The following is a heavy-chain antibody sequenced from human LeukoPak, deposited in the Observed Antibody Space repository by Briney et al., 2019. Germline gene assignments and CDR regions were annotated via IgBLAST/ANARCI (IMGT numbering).Heavy chain of an antibody. V-gene: IGHV3-11*01. CDR1: GFTFSDYY. CDR3: ARDQDGGGSRYSCFDY. Sequence: GGSLRLSCAASGFTFSDYYMSWIRQAPGKGLEWVSYISSSGSTIYYADSVKGRFTISRDNAKNSLYLQMNSLRAEDTAVYYCARDQDGGGSRYSCFDYWGQGTLVTVSS. D-gene: IGHD2-15*01. J-gene: IGHJ4*02. CDR2: ISSSGSTI.